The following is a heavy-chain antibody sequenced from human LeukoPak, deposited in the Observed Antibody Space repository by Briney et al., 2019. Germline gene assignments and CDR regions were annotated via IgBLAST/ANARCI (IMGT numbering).Heavy chain of an antibody. CDR2: TKPDGSEG. V-gene: IGHV3-7*05. D-gene: IGHD3-16*01. CDR3: ARGPTWGGDY. CDR1: GFTFSQYW. J-gene: IGHJ4*02. Sequence: PGGSLRLSCVASGFTFSQYWMSWVRQAPGKGLEWVATTKPDGSEGFHVDSVKGRFTVSRDNAKNLLYLQMSSLRAEDAAVYYCARGPTWGGDYWGQGTLVTVSS.